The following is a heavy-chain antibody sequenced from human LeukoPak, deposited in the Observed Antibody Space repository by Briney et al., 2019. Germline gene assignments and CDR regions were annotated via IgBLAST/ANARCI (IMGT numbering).Heavy chain of an antibody. CDR1: GGSFSGYY. J-gene: IGHJ6*03. Sequence: HPSETLSLTCAVYGGSFSGYYWSWIRQPPGKGLEWIGEINHSGSTNYNPSLKRRVTISVDTSKNQFSLKLISVAAEGTAVYYCARGATRSPSRVAPYCYYMYCWGKGTTVTDSS. CDR2: INHSGST. D-gene: IGHD2-2*01. V-gene: IGHV4-34*01. CDR3: ARGATRSPSRVAPYCYYMYC.